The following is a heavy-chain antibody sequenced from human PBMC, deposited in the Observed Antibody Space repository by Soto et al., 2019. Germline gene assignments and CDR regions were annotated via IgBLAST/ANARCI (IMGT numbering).Heavy chain of an antibody. J-gene: IGHJ3*02. V-gene: IGHV1-69*13. CDR1: GGTFSSYA. Sequence: SVKVSCKASGGTFSSYAISWVRQAPGQGLELMGGIIPIFGTANYAQKFQGRVTITADESTSTAYMELSSLRSEDTAVYYCAREYYYDSSGLYAFDIWGQGTMVTV. CDR2: IIPIFGTA. D-gene: IGHD3-22*01. CDR3: AREYYYDSSGLYAFDI.